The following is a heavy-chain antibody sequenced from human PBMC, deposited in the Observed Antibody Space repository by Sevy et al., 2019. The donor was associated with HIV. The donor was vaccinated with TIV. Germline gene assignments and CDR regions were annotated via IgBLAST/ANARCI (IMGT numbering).Heavy chain of an antibody. CDR3: ARDGVSSGWYRGYYFDY. J-gene: IGHJ4*02. Sequence: GGSLRLSCAASRFTFNTYAMHWVRQAPGKGLDWVAFISYDGTNEYYGDSVKGRFTSSGDNSKNTLYLQMTSLRAEDTAVYYCARDGVSSGWYRGYYFDYWGQGTLVTVSS. CDR2: ISYDGTNE. D-gene: IGHD6-19*01. V-gene: IGHV3-30*04. CDR1: RFTFNTYA.